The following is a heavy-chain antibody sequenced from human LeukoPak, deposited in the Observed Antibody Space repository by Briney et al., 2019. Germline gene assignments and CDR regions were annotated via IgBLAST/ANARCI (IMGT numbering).Heavy chain of an antibody. CDR2: IKRNTDGGPI. D-gene: IGHD2-15*01. CDR1: GFTFSNTW. Sequence: GGSLRLSCAASGFTFSNTWMIWVRQAPGKGLEWVGRIKRNTDGGPIDYAAPVKGRFTSARDDSKNTLYLQINNLKTADTAVYYCTTRYCSGSSCFDDAFDIWGQGTMVTVSS. CDR3: TTRYCSGSSCFDDAFDI. J-gene: IGHJ3*02. V-gene: IGHV3-15*01.